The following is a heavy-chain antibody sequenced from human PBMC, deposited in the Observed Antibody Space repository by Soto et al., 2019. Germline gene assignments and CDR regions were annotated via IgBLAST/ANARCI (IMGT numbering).Heavy chain of an antibody. Sequence: PGGSLRLSCAASGFTFSFYWMSWVRQAPGKGLEWLGTIKLDASEKKYVDSVKGRFTMSRDNSKNTLYLQMNSLRAEDTAVYYCAKGQEQLRVLPFDYWGQGTLVTVSS. V-gene: IGHV3-7*03. CDR1: GFTFSFYW. J-gene: IGHJ4*02. CDR2: IKLDASEK. CDR3: AKGQEQLRVLPFDY. D-gene: IGHD6-6*01.